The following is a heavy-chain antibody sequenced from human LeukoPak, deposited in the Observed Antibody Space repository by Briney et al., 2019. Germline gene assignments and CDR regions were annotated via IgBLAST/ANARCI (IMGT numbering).Heavy chain of an antibody. CDR2: IYSSGST. D-gene: IGHD1-26*01. CDR1: GGSISSYY. V-gene: IGHV4-59*08. J-gene: IGHJ3*02. CDR3: ARQGSGGRAFDI. Sequence: SETLSLTCIVSGGSISSYYWSWIRQPPGKGLEWIGYIYSSGSTNSNPSLKSRVAISVDTSKSQFSLKMTSVTAADTAVYYCARQGSGGRAFDIWGQGTMVTVSS.